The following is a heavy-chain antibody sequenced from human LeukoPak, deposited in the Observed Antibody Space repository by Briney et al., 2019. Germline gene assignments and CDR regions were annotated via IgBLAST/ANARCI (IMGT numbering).Heavy chain of an antibody. Sequence: ASVKVSCKASGGTFTGYYMHWVRQAPGQGLEWMGWINPNSGGTNYAQKFQGRVTMTRDTSISTGYMELSRLRSDDTAVYYCARPIRGSYVEDAFDMWGQGTMVTVSA. J-gene: IGHJ3*02. CDR3: ARPIRGSYVEDAFDM. CDR2: INPNSGGT. V-gene: IGHV1-2*02. D-gene: IGHD1-26*01. CDR1: GGTFTGYY.